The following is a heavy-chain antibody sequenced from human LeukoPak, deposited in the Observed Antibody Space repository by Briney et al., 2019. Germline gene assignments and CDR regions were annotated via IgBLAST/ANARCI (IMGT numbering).Heavy chain of an antibody. Sequence: GKSLRLSCAASGFILSSYGMHWVRQAPGKGLEWVALIWYDGSNKYYADSVKGRFTVSRDNSKNTLFLQMNSLRAEDTAVYYCARDGYQPLDYWGQGTLVTVSS. D-gene: IGHD6-13*01. CDR3: ARDGYQPLDY. CDR2: IWYDGSNK. CDR1: GFILSSYG. J-gene: IGHJ4*02. V-gene: IGHV3-33*01.